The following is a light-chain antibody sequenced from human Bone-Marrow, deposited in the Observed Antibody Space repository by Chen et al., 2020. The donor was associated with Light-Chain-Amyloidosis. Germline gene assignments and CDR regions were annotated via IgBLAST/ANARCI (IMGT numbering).Light chain of an antibody. V-gene: IGKV1-5*03. CDR3: QQSNSYPWT. CDR2: KTS. Sequence: DIQMSQSPSTLAASVGDRVTITCRASQSMDSWVAWYQQKPGRAPKVLIYKTSNLQNGVPSRFSGSGSGKAFTLTINSLQPDDFATYFCQQSNSYPWTFGQGIQVEIK. CDR1: QSMDSW. J-gene: IGKJ1*01.